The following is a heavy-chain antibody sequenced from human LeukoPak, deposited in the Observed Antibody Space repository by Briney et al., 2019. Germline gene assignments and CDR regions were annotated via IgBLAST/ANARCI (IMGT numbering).Heavy chain of an antibody. CDR1: GGSISSSSYY. V-gene: IGHV4-39*07. CDR2: IYYSGST. D-gene: IGHD1-26*01. Sequence: SETLSLTCTVSGGSISSSSYYWGWIRQPPGKGLEWIGSIYYSGSTYYNPSLKSRVTISVDTSKNQFSLKLSSVTAADTAVYYCARVVVGGSYYFDYWGQGTLVTVSS. J-gene: IGHJ4*02. CDR3: ARVVVGGSYYFDY.